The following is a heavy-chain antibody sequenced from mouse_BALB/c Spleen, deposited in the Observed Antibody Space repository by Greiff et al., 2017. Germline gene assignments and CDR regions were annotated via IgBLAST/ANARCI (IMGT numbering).Heavy chain of an antibody. Sequence: QVTLNVSGPGLVAPSQSLSITCTVSGFSLSRYSVHWVRQPPGKGLEWLGMIWGGGSTDYNSALKSRLSISKDNSKSHVFLKMNSLQTDDTAMYYCARLGVVGTYYAMDYWGQGTSVTVSA. J-gene: IGHJ4*01. D-gene: IGHD1-1*01. CDR2: IWGGGST. CDR3: ARLGVVGTYYAMDY. V-gene: IGHV2-6-4*01. CDR1: GFSLSRYS.